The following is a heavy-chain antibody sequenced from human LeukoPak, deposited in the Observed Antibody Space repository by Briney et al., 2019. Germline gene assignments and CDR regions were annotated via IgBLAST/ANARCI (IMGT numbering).Heavy chain of an antibody. CDR1: GGSISSYY. CDR2: IYYSGST. Sequence: SETLSLTCTVSGGSISSYYWSWIRQPPGKGLEWIGYIYYSGSTNYNPSLKSRVTISVDTSKNQFSLKLSSVTAADTAVYYCARGKGFIENYFDYWGQGTLVTVSS. CDR3: ARGKGFIENYFDY. V-gene: IGHV4-59*01. D-gene: IGHD3-16*02. J-gene: IGHJ4*02.